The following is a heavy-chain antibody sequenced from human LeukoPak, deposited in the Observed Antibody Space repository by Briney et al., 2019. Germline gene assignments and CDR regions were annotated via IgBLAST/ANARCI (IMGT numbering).Heavy chain of an antibody. CDR1: GYTFTNYA. CDR2: INTNTGNA. V-gene: IGHV7-4-1*02. D-gene: IGHD3-10*01. J-gene: IGHJ6*03. Sequence: ASVKVSCKASGYTFTNYAMNWVRQAPGQGLEWMGWINTNTGNATYAQGFTGRFVFSLDTSVSTAYLQISSLKAEDTAVYYCARSGGSGSYYARYYYYYTDVWGKGTTVTVSS. CDR3: ARSGGSGSYYARYYYYYTDV.